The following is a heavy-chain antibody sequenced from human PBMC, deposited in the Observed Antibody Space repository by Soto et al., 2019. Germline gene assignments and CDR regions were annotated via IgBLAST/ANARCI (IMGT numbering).Heavy chain of an antibody. V-gene: IGHV2-70*11. CDR2: IDWDDDK. D-gene: IGHD3-9*01. CDR3: ARMRTYYDILTGYEADYGVDV. Sequence: SGPTLVNPTQTLTLTCTFSGFSLSTSEMCVSWIRQPPGKALEWLARIDWDDDKYYSTSLKTRLTISKDTSKNQVVLTMTNMDPVDTATYYCARMRTYYDILTGYEADYGVDVWGQGTTVTVSS. CDR1: GFSLSTSEMC. J-gene: IGHJ6*02.